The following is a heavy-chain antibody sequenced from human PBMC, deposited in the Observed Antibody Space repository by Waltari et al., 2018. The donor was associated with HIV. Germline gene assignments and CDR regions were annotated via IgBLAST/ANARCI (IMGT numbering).Heavy chain of an antibody. CDR3: ARAVYGSGLNFLDY. CDR1: EYRFTESD. V-gene: IGHV1-8*01. Sequence: QAQLVQSGAEVKKPGASVKVSCKASEYRFTESDLNWVRQAPGQGLEWMGRMNPDSGNTEYAQKFQGRVTMTRDTSTSTAYMELSSLRSDDTAVYYCARAVYGSGLNFLDYWGQGTLVSVSS. CDR2: MNPDSGNT. D-gene: IGHD3-10*01. J-gene: IGHJ4*02.